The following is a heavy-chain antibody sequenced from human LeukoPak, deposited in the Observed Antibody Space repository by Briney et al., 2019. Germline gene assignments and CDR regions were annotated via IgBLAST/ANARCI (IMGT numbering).Heavy chain of an antibody. CDR3: ARDQDAYSSAWYGVFDS. V-gene: IGHV3-7*05. D-gene: IGHD6-19*01. Sequence: PGGSLRLSCAASGFTFSTYNMNWVRQAPGKGLEWVANIKQDGSEKNYVDSVKGRFTISRDNAKNSLYLQMSSLRAEDTAIYYCARDQDAYSSAWYGVFDSWGQGTLVTVSS. CDR2: IKQDGSEK. CDR1: GFTFSTYN. J-gene: IGHJ4*02.